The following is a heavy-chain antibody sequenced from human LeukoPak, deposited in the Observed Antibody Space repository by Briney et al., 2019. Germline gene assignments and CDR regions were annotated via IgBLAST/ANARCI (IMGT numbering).Heavy chain of an antibody. CDR3: AKDWHSSGWRYFDY. Sequence: GGSLRLSCAASGFTFSSYAMSWVRQAPGKGLEWVSAISGSGGSTYYADSVKGRFAISRDNSKNTLYLQMNSLRAEDTAVYYCAKDWHSSGWRYFDYWGQGTLVTASS. J-gene: IGHJ4*02. CDR1: GFTFSSYA. CDR2: ISGSGGST. V-gene: IGHV3-23*01. D-gene: IGHD6-19*01.